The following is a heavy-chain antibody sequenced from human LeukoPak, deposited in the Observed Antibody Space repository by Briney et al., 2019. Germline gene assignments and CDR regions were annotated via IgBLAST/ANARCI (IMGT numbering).Heavy chain of an antibody. J-gene: IGHJ4*02. D-gene: IGHD3-22*01. CDR3: ARNLKYYDSSGYSDY. Sequence: SETLSLTCTVSGGSISSSSYYWGWIRQPPGKGLEWIGSIYYSGSTYYNPSLKSRVTISVDTSKNQSSLKLSSVTAADTAVYYCARNLKYYDSSGYSDYWGQGTLVTVSS. V-gene: IGHV4-39*01. CDR1: GGSISSSSYY. CDR2: IYYSGST.